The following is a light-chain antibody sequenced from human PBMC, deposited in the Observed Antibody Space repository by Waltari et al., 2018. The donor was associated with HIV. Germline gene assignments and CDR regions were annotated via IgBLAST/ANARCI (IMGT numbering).Light chain of an antibody. CDR2: KDN. V-gene: IGLV3-27*01. CDR3: YSAADSDEV. Sequence: SFELTQPSSVSVSPGQTARITCSGDVLARTNARWFPKKPGQAPLLLFYKDNERPSGIPGRFAGSSSGTTVTLTISGAQVEDEADYYCYSAADSDEVFGGGTKLTVL. J-gene: IGLJ3*02. CDR1: VLARTN.